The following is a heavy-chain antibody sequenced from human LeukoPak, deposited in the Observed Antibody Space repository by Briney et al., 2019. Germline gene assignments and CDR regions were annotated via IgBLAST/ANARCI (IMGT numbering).Heavy chain of an antibody. Sequence: ASVKVSCKASGYTFTGYYVHWVRQAPGQGLEWMGWINPNSGGTNYAQKFQGRVTMTRDTSISTAYMELSRLRSDDTAVYYCATSIAAAGTGWFDPWGQGTLVTVSS. CDR3: ATSIAAAGTGWFDP. J-gene: IGHJ5*02. CDR1: GYTFTGYY. CDR2: INPNSGGT. V-gene: IGHV1-2*02. D-gene: IGHD6-13*01.